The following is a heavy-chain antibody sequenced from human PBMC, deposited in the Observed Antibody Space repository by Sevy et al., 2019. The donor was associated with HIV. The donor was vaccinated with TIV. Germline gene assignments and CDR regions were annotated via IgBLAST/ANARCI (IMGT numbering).Heavy chain of an antibody. V-gene: IGHV3-33*01. Sequence: GGSLRLSCAASGFTFSSYGMHWVRQAPGKGLEWVAVIWYDGSNKYYADSVKGRFTISRDTSKNTLYLQMNSLRAEDTAVYYCARADYYYDSSGPTFYYFDYWGQGTLVTVS. CDR2: IWYDGSNK. J-gene: IGHJ4*02. D-gene: IGHD3-22*01. CDR1: GFTFSSYG. CDR3: ARADYYYDSSGPTFYYFDY.